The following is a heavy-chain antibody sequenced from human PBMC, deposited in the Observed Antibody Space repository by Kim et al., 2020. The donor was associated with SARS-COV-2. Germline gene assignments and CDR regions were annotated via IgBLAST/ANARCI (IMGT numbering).Heavy chain of an antibody. CDR2: FDPEDGET. CDR3: ATPPPGPGDYYYMDV. Sequence: ASVKVSCKVSGYTLTELSMHWVRQAPGKGLEWMGGFDPEDGETIYAQKLQGRVIMTEDTSTDTAYMELSSLRSEDTAVYYCATPPPGPGDYYYMDVWGKGTTVTVSS. V-gene: IGHV1-24*01. J-gene: IGHJ6*03. CDR1: GYTLTELS.